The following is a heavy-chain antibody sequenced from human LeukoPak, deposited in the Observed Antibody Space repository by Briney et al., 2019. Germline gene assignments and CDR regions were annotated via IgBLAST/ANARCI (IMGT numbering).Heavy chain of an antibody. V-gene: IGHV3-66*01. J-gene: IGHJ4*02. CDR2: IYSGGST. D-gene: IGHD3-22*01. CDR1: GFTVSSNY. CDR3: ARDMKNYYDSSGAAGY. Sequence: GGSLRLSCAASGFTVSSNYMSWVRQAPGKGLEWVSVIYSGGSTYYADSVKGRFAISRDNSKNTLYLQMNSLRAEDTAVYYCARDMKNYYDSSGAAGYWGQGTLVTVSS.